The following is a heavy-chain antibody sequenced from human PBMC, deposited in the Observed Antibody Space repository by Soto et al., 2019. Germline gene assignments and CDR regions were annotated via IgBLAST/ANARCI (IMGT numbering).Heavy chain of an antibody. CDR2: VGRGDST. D-gene: IGHD2-2*01. CDR3: AKGILVEVPGTRAFDI. J-gene: IGHJ3*02. Sequence: VQLVQSGAEVKKPGSSVKVSCKASGGTFSTYAMSWVRQAPGKGLEWVSTVGRGDSTFYADSVRGRFTISRDNSNNALFLQMNSLRADDTALYYCAKGILVEVPGTRAFDIWGQGTMVIVSS. V-gene: IGHV3-23*04. CDR1: GGTFSTYA.